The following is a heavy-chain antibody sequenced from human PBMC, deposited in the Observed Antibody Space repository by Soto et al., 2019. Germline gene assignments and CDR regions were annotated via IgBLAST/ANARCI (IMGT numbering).Heavy chain of an antibody. V-gene: IGHV3-21*01. D-gene: IGHD2-2*01. Sequence: EVQLVESGGGLVKPGGSLRLSCAASGFTFSSYSMNWVRQAPGKGLEWVSSIRSSSSYIYYADSVKGRFTISRDNAKNSLYLQMNSLRAEDTAVYYCARDFLVVPAAPHPRYYYYGMDVWGQGTKVTVS. CDR2: IRSSSSYI. J-gene: IGHJ6*02. CDR3: ARDFLVVPAAPHPRYYYYGMDV. CDR1: GFTFSSYS.